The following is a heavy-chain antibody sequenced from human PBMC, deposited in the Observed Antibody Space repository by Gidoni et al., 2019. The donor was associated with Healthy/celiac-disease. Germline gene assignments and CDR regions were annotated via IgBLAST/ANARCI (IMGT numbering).Heavy chain of an antibody. V-gene: IGHV3-7*03. CDR1: GFTFSSCS. Sequence: EVQLVESGGGLVQPGGSLRLSCAASGFTFSSCSMRWVRQAPGKGLEWVANIKQDGSEKYYVDSVKGRFTISRDNDKNSLYLQMNSLRDEDTDVYYCARISVPAAPAAYYYYGMDVWGQGTTVTVSS. CDR2: IKQDGSEK. CDR3: ARISVPAAPAAYYYYGMDV. D-gene: IGHD2-2*01. J-gene: IGHJ6*02.